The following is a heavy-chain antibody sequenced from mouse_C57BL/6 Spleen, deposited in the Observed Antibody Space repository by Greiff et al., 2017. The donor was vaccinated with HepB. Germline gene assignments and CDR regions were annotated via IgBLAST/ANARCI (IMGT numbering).Heavy chain of an antibody. CDR3: ARYYYGYDRLAY. CDR2: INPYNGDT. D-gene: IGHD2-2*01. V-gene: IGHV1-20*01. CDR1: GYSFTGYF. J-gene: IGHJ3*01. Sequence: VQLQQSGPELVKPGDSVKISCKASGYSFTGYFMNWVMQSHGKSLEWIGRINPYNGDTFYNQKFKGKATLTVDKSSSTAHMELRSLTSEDSAVYYCARYYYGYDRLAYWGQGTLVTVSA.